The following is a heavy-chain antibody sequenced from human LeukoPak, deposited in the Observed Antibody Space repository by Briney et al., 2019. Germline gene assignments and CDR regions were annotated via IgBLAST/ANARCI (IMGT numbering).Heavy chain of an antibody. CDR2: IIPIFGTA. CDR3: ARGGGGWNDVDY. V-gene: IGHV1-69*05. Sequence: SVKVSCKASGHTFTSYYMHWVRQAPGQGLEWMGRIIPIFGTANYAQKFQGRVTITTDESTSTAYMELSSLRSEDTAVYYCARGGGGWNDVDYWGQGTLVTVSS. D-gene: IGHD1-1*01. CDR1: GHTFTSYY. J-gene: IGHJ4*02.